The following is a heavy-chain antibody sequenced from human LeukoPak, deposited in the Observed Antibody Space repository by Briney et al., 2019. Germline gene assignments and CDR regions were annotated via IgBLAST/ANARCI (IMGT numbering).Heavy chain of an antibody. J-gene: IGHJ4*02. D-gene: IGHD6-13*01. CDR1: GFTFSDYY. CDR3: ARERSWYDKDYFDY. Sequence: GGSLRLSCAASGFTFSDYYMSWIRQAPGKGLEWVSYISSSGSTIYYADSVKGRFTISRDNAKDSLYLQMNSLRAEDTAVYYCARERSWYDKDYFDYWGQGVLVTVSS. V-gene: IGHV3-11*01. CDR2: ISSSGSTI.